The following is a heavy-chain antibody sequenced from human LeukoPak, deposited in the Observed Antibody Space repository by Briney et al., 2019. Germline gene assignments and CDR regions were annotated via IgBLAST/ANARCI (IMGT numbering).Heavy chain of an antibody. CDR2: INHSGST. CDR1: GGSFSGYY. CDR3: AREDPGRTKGYYFDY. Sequence: PSETLSLTCAVYGGSFSGYYWSWIRQPPGKGLEWIGEINHSGSTNYNPSLKSRVTISVDTSKNQFSLKLSSVTAADTAVYYCAREDPGRTKGYYFDYWGQGTLVTVSS. V-gene: IGHV4-34*01. D-gene: IGHD1-26*01. J-gene: IGHJ4*02.